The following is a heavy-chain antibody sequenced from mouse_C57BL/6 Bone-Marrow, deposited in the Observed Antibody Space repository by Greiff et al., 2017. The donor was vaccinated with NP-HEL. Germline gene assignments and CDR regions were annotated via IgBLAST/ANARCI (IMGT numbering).Heavy chain of an antibody. CDR1: GYTFTSYT. V-gene: IGHV1-4*01. J-gene: IGHJ4*01. D-gene: IGHD2-14*01. CDR3: ARSAYRPYYAMDY. Sequence: QVQLQQSGAELARPGASVKMSCKASGYTFTSYTMHWVKQRPGQGLEWIGYINPSSGYTKYNQKFKDKATLTADKSSSTAYMQLSSLTSEDSAVYYCARSAYRPYYAMDYWGQGTSVTVSS. CDR2: INPSSGYT.